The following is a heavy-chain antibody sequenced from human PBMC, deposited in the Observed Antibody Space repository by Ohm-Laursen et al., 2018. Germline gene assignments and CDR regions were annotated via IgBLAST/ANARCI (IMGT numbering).Heavy chain of an antibody. J-gene: IGHJ4*02. CDR3: AREANNWNLWWYFDY. CDR2: IWYDGTNR. V-gene: IGHV3-33*01. D-gene: IGHD1-7*01. CDR1: GFSFTDYG. Sequence: SLRLSCAASGFSFTDYGMHWVRQAPGKGLEWVAVIWYDGTNRYYADSVKGRFTISRDNSKNTLYLQMNSLRAEDTAVYYCAREANNWNLWWYFDYWGQGTLVTVSS.